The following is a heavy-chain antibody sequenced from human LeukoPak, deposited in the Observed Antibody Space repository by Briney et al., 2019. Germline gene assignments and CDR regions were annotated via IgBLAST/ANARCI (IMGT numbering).Heavy chain of an antibody. CDR2: ISAYNGNT. CDR3: ARDSYLDSSGYYSQYYYYYYGMDV. Sequence: ASVKVSCKASGYTFTSYGISWVRQAPGQGLEWMGWISAYNGNTNYAQKLQGRVTMTTDTSTSTAYMELRSLRSDDTAVYYCARDSYLDSSGYYSQYYYYYYGMDVWGLGTTVTVSS. J-gene: IGHJ6*02. CDR1: GYTFTSYG. V-gene: IGHV1-18*01. D-gene: IGHD3-22*01.